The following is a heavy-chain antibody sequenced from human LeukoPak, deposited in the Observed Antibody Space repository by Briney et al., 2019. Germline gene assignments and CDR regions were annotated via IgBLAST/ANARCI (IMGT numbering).Heavy chain of an antibody. J-gene: IGHJ5*02. V-gene: IGHV4-59*01. CDR2: IYYSGST. Sequence: SETLSLTCTVSGGSISSYYWSWIRQPPGKGLEWIGYIYYSGSTNYNPSLKSRVTISVDTSKNQFSLKLSSVTAADTAVYYCAIWRVIRGSCWFDPWGQGTLVTISS. D-gene: IGHD3-10*01. CDR3: AIWRVIRGSCWFDP. CDR1: GGSISSYY.